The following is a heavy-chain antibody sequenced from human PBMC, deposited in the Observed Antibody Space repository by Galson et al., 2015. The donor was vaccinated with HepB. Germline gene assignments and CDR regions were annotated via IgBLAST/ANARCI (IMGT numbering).Heavy chain of an antibody. CDR1: HGSINNYY. CDR3: ARHPGRGSVGYAFDL. V-gene: IGHV4-59*08. CDR2: IYYNGDT. J-gene: IGHJ4*02. D-gene: IGHD2-2*01. Sequence: LSLTCSVSHGSINNYYWSWIRQSPGNRLEWIGYIYYNGDTNYNPSLGYRVGMSVDTSINQVSLWLTSVTAADTAVYYCARHPGRGSVGYAFDLWGQGTLVTVPA.